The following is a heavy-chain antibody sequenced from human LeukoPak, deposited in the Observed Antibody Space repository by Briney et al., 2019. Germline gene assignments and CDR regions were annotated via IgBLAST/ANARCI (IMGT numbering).Heavy chain of an antibody. V-gene: IGHV4-59*08. Sequence: ASETLSLTCTVSGGSIRSYYWSWIRQPPGKGLEWIGYIYYSGSTKYNPSLKSRATISVDTSKNQFFLKLNSVTAADTAVYYCASGSYYFDYWGQGTLVTVSS. CDR2: IYYSGST. D-gene: IGHD1-26*01. CDR3: ASGSYYFDY. J-gene: IGHJ4*02. CDR1: GGSIRSYY.